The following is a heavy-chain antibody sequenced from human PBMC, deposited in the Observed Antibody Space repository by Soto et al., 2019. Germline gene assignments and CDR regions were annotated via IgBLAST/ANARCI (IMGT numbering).Heavy chain of an antibody. CDR3: AKERTRHFDY. V-gene: IGHV3-30*18. CDR1: GFTFRSYG. CDR2: ISYDGNNK. J-gene: IGHJ4*02. D-gene: IGHD1-1*01. Sequence: GGSLRLSCAASGFTFRSYGMHWVRQAPGKGLEWVAVISYDGNNKYYADSVKGRLTISRDNSKNTVSLQMNSLRAEDTAVYYCAKERTRHFDYWGQGIPVTVSS.